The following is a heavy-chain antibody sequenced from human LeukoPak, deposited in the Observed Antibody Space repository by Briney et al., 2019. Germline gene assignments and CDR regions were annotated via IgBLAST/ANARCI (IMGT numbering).Heavy chain of an antibody. CDR1: GGSIKSNY. D-gene: IGHD5-24*01. V-gene: IGHV4-59*01. CDR2: GYYSGTT. CDR3: AREGDPGSGYNYGNWLDP. J-gene: IGHJ5*02. Sequence: SETLSLTCTVSGGSIKSNYWSWIRQPPGKGLEWIGYGYYSGTTNYNPSFKSRVTISLETSKSQFSLKLRFVTTADTAVYYCAREGDPGSGYNYGNWLDPWGQGTLVTVSS.